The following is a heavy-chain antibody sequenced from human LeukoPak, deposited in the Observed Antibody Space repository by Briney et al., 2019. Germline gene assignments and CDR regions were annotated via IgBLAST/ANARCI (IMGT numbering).Heavy chain of an antibody. CDR1: GGSISSYY. Sequence: KASETLSLTCTVSGGSISSYYWSWIRQPPGKGLEWIGYIYYSGSTNYNPSLKSRVTISVDTSKNQFSLKLSSVTAADTAVYYCARGQDSSPYYYYGMDVWGQGTTVTVSS. CDR3: ARGQDSSPYYYYGMDV. CDR2: IYYSGST. V-gene: IGHV4-59*12. D-gene: IGHD3-22*01. J-gene: IGHJ6*02.